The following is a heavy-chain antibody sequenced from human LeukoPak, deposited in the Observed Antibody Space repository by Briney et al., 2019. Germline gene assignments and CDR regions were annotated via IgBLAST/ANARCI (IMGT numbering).Heavy chain of an antibody. CDR3: ARTYSRESGYDFVFHN. D-gene: IGHD5-12*01. V-gene: IGHV3-33*01. J-gene: IGHJ4*02. Sequence: PGGSLRLSCAASGFTFSSYGFHWVRQAPGKGLEWVSAISYDGKNIHYADSVKGRFTISRDNSRNTLYLQMNSLRVEDTAVYYCARTYSRESGYDFVFHNWGQGTRVTVSS. CDR2: ISYDGKNI. CDR1: GFTFSSYG.